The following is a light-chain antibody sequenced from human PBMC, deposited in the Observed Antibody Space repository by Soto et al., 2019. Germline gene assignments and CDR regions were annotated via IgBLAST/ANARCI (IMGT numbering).Light chain of an antibody. Sequence: QSALTQPASVSGSPGQSITVSCTGTSSDIGRYNYVSWYQQYPGQAPKLVIYEVTHRPSGISNRFSGSKSGSAASLTISGLQAEDEADYHCCSYAGSHNYVFGTGTKVTVL. CDR1: SSDIGRYNY. CDR2: EVT. V-gene: IGLV2-14*01. J-gene: IGLJ1*01. CDR3: CSYAGSHNYV.